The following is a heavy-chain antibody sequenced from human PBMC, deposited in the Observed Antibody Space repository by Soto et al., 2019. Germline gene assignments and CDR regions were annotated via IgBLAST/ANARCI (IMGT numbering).Heavy chain of an antibody. D-gene: IGHD1-1*01. CDR1: GNSVSTNSAG. V-gene: IGHV6-1*01. CDR3: ARNSWNAPPAFDF. J-gene: IGHJ4*02. Sequence: SQTLSLTCVISGNSVSTNSAGWNWIRQSPSRGLEWLGRTYYRSKWNNDYADSVKGRITVNPDTSKNQFSLQLNSVTPEDTGMYYCARNSWNAPPAFDFWGQGIQVTVSS. CDR2: TYYRSKWNN.